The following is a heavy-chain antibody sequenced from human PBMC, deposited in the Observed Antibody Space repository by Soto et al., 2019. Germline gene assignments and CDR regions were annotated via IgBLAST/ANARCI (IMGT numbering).Heavy chain of an antibody. V-gene: IGHV3-23*01. CDR3: AKITPLAGAGNFAF. Sequence: PAGSLRLSCAASGFTFSSYAMSWVRQAPGKGLEWVSAISGSGGSTYYADSVKGRFTISRDNSKNTLYLQMNSLRAEDTAGYYSAKITPLAGAGNFAFWAQGTRVTVSS. CDR1: GFTFSSYA. J-gene: IGHJ4*02. D-gene: IGHD6-19*01. CDR2: ISGSGGST.